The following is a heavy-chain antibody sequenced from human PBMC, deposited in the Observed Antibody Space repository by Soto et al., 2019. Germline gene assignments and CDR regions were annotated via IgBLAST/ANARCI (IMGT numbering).Heavy chain of an antibody. J-gene: IGHJ4*02. CDR1: GDIFSRST. Sequence: QVQLVQSGTEVTKPGSSVTVSCTASGDIFSRSTLSWVRQAPGQRLEWMGRIIPMLGMSNSALKFQGRLTISADTSTNKVNMPINSCRSDATAVFYCPTSYGSGREHFDSWGQGTLVTVSS. CDR3: PTSYGSGREHFDS. CDR2: IIPMLGMS. D-gene: IGHD3-10*01. V-gene: IGHV1-69*02.